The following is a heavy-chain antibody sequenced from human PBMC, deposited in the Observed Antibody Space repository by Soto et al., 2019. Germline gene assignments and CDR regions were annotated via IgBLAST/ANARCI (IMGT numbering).Heavy chain of an antibody. CDR3: ARRYSSAFDI. CDR2: IYYSGTT. Sequence: PSETLSHTCIVSGDSISSGDYYWSWIRQSPGKGLEWIGYIYYSGTTNYNPSLKSRVTISVDTSKNQFSLKLSSVTAADTAVYYCARRYSSAFDIWGQGKMVTIS. D-gene: IGHD6-13*01. J-gene: IGHJ3*02. CDR1: GDSISSGDYY. V-gene: IGHV4-61*08.